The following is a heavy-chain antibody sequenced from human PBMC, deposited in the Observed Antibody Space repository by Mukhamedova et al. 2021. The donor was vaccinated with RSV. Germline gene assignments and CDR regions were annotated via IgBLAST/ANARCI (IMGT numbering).Heavy chain of an antibody. CDR2: IYPGDSDT. V-gene: IGHV5-51*01. J-gene: IGHJ3*02. D-gene: IGHD2-2*01. CDR3: ARQEDYCSSSSCYRSHDAFDI. Sequence: VRQMPGKGLEWMGIIYPGDSDTRYSPSFQGQVTISADKSISTAYLQWSSLKASDTAMYYCARQEDYCSSSSCYRSHDAFDIWGQG.